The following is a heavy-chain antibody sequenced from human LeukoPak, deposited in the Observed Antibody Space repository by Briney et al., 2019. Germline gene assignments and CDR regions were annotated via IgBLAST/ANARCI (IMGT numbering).Heavy chain of an antibody. CDR2: IYYSGST. J-gene: IGHJ4*02. CDR3: ARDEYDSSGYYWIGYDY. CDR1: GGSISSSSYY. V-gene: IGHV4-39*07. D-gene: IGHD3-22*01. Sequence: SETLSLTYTVSGGSISSSSYYWGWIRQPPGKGLEWIGSIYYSGSTYYNPSLKSRVTISVDTSKNQFSLKLSSVTAADTAVYYCARDEYDSSGYYWIGYDYWGQGTLVTVSS.